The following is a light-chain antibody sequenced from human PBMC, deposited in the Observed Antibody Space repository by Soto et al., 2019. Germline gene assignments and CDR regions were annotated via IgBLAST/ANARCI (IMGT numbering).Light chain of an antibody. J-gene: IGKJ3*01. Sequence: IQLTQSPSSLSASVGDRVSITCRASQDIKTYLAWYQQKQGKAPKLLISGTVTLQSGVPSRFNGSGSGTDFTLTISRLQPEDFATYYCQHLNNYPPFTFGPGTKVDLE. CDR1: QDIKTY. CDR2: GTV. V-gene: IGKV1-9*01. CDR3: QHLNNYPPFT.